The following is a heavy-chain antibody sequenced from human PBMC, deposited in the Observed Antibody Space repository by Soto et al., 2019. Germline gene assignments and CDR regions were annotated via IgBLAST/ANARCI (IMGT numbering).Heavy chain of an antibody. V-gene: IGHV4-34*01. D-gene: IGHD2-2*01. CDR1: GGSFSGYY. J-gene: IGHJ4*02. Sequence: SETLSLTCAVYGGSFSGYYWSWIRQPPGKGLEWIGEINHSGSTNYNPSLKSRVTISVDTSKNQFSLKLSSVTAADTAVYYCARDYGSDIVVVPAAKAFDYWGQGTLVTVSS. CDR2: INHSGST. CDR3: ARDYGSDIVVVPAAKAFDY.